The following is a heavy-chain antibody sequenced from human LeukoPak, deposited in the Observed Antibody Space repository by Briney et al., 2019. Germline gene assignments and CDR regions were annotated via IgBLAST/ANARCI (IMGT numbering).Heavy chain of an antibody. CDR1: GGSISSSSYY. CDR2: IYYSGST. D-gene: IGHD2-15*01. CDR3: ARASAPDIVVGDYFDY. V-gene: IGHV4-39*07. Sequence: PSETLSLTCTVSGGSISSSSYYWGWIRQPPGKGLEWIGSIYYSGSTYYNPSLKSRVTISVDTSKNQFSLKLSSVTAADTAVYYCARASAPDIVVGDYFDYWGQGTLVTVSS. J-gene: IGHJ4*02.